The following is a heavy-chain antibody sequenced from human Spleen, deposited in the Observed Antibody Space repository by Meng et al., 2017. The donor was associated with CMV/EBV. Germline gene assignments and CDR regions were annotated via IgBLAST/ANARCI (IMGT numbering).Heavy chain of an antibody. D-gene: IGHD2-21*01. CDR2: MNPNSGNT. Sequence: ASVKVSCKASGYTFTSYDISWVRQATGQGLEWMGWMNPNSGNTGYAQKFQGRVTVTRNTSISTAYMELSSLRSEDTAVYYCAKSENVVVIGPFDYWGQGTLVTVSS. V-gene: IGHV1-8*01. CDR3: AKSENVVVIGPFDY. CDR1: GYTFTSYD. J-gene: IGHJ4*02.